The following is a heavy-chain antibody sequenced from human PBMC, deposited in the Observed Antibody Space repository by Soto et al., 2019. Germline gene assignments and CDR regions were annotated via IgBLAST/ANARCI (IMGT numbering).Heavy chain of an antibody. J-gene: IGHJ4*02. Sequence: QVQLVESGGGVVQPGRSLRLSCAASGFTFSSYAMHWVRQAPGKGLEWVAVISYDGSNKYYADSVKGRFTISRDNSKNTLYLQRNSLRAEDTAVYYCARDASSSGWYSPLDYWGQGTLVTVSS. V-gene: IGHV3-30-3*01. CDR1: GFTFSSYA. CDR3: ARDASSSGWYSPLDY. D-gene: IGHD6-19*01. CDR2: ISYDGSNK.